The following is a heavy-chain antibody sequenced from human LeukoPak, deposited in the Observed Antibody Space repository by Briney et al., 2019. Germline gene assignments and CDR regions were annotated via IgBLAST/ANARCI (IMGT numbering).Heavy chain of an antibody. D-gene: IGHD2-2*01. CDR2: ISYDGSNK. V-gene: IGHV3-30*03. Sequence: GGSLRLSCAASGFTFSSYGMHWVRQAPGKGLEWVAVISYDGSNKYYADSVKGRFTISRDNSKNTLYLQMNSLRAEDTAVYYCARIGYCSSTSCYATYNWNYPFDYWGQGTLVTVSS. J-gene: IGHJ4*02. CDR1: GFTFSSYG. CDR3: ARIGYCSSTSCYATYNWNYPFDY.